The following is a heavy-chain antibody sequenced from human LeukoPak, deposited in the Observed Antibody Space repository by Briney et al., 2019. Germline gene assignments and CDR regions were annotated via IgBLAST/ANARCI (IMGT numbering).Heavy chain of an antibody. CDR3: ARVTGYMIEDYFDY. CDR1: GGTFSSYA. CDR2: VIPIFGTA. D-gene: IGHD3-22*01. J-gene: IGHJ4*02. V-gene: IGHV1-69*06. Sequence: ASVKVSCKASGGTFSSYAISWVRQAPGQGLEWMGGVIPIFGTANYAQKFQGRVTITADKSTSTAYMELSRLRSDDTAVYYCARVTGYMIEDYFDYWGQGTLVTVSS.